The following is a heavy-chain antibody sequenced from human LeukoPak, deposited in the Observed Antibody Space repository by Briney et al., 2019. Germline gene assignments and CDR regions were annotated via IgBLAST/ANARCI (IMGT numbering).Heavy chain of an antibody. CDR2: ISSSGSAI. CDR3: ATDLTGTTYGY. V-gene: IGHV3-11*04. Sequence: GGSLRLSCAASGFIFSDYYLTWIRQAPEKGLEWVGYISSSGSAIYYGDSVKGRFTISRDNAKNSLYLQMDSLRAEDTAVYYCATDLTGTTYGYWGQGSLVTVSS. J-gene: IGHJ4*02. CDR1: GFIFSDYY. D-gene: IGHD1-7*01.